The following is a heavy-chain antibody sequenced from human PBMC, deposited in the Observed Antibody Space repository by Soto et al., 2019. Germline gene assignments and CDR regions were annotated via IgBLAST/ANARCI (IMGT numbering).Heavy chain of an antibody. Sequence: LRLSCAASGFTFSGYSINWVRQAPGKGLQWVSSISSSSSYIYYADSVKGRFTISRDNAKNSLFLQMNSLRAEDTAVYYCAREALYSNYDTNYYYGMDVWGQGTTVTVSS. CDR3: AREALYSNYDTNYYYGMDV. J-gene: IGHJ6*02. CDR1: GFTFSGYS. D-gene: IGHD4-4*01. CDR2: ISSSSSYI. V-gene: IGHV3-21*01.